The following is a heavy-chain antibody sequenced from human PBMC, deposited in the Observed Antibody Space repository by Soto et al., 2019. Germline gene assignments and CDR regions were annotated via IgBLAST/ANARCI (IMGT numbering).Heavy chain of an antibody. Sequence: QVQLVQSGAEVKKPGASVKVSCKASGYTFTSYAMHWVRQAPGQRLEWMGWINAGNGNTKYSQKFQGRVTITRDTSARTAYMELRSRRSEDTAVYYCARDGTGYSSSWLDYWGQGTLVTVSS. CDR3: ARDGTGYSSSWLDY. CDR2: INAGNGNT. D-gene: IGHD6-13*01. V-gene: IGHV1-3*01. J-gene: IGHJ4*02. CDR1: GYTFTSYA.